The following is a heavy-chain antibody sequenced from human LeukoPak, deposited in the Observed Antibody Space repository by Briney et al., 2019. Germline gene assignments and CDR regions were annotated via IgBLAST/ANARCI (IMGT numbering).Heavy chain of an antibody. CDR2: IIPILGIA. Sequence: GASVKVSCKASGGTFSSYAISWVRQAPGQGLEWMGRIIPILGIANYAQKFQGRVTITADKSTSTAYMELSSLRSEDTAVYYCARDLKLAVGAPDWFDPWGQGTLVTVSS. CDR3: ARDLKLAVGAPDWFDP. V-gene: IGHV1-69*04. J-gene: IGHJ5*02. CDR1: GGTFSSYA. D-gene: IGHD1-26*01.